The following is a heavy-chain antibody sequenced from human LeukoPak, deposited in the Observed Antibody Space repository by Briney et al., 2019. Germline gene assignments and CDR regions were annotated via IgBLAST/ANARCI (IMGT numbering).Heavy chain of an antibody. CDR3: AELGITMIGGV. D-gene: IGHD3-10*02. J-gene: IGHJ6*04. CDR2: IRSKANSYAT. CDR1: GFTFSGSA. Sequence: GGSLKLSCAASGFTFSGSAMHWVRQASGKGLEWVGRIRSKANSYATAYAASVKGRFTISRDDSKNTAYLQMNSLRAEDTAVYYCAELGITMIGGVWGKGTTVTISS. V-gene: IGHV3-73*01.